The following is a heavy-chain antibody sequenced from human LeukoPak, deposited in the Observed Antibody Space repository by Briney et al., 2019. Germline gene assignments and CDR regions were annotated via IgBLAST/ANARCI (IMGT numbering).Heavy chain of an antibody. CDR1: GFTFSSYG. J-gene: IGHJ4*02. D-gene: IGHD2-2*01. CDR3: TSGGYCNSTSCYGEN. V-gene: IGHV3-30*02. CDR2: IRYDGSNK. Sequence: PGGSLRLSCAASGFTFSSYGMHWVRQAPGKGLEWVAFIRYDGSNKYYADSVKGRFTISRDNAKNSLYLQMNSLRAEDTAVYYCTSGGYCNSTSCYGENWGQGTLVTVSS.